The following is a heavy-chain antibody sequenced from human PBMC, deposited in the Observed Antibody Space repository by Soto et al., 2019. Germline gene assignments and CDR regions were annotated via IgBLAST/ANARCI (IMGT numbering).Heavy chain of an antibody. CDR1: GFTFRSYS. V-gene: IGHV3-21*01. J-gene: IGHJ6*04. CDR2: ISSSSFSI. CDR3: AGNESSNIYRMDV. Sequence: EVQLVESGGGLVKPGGSLRLSCAASGFTFRSYSMNWVRQAPGKGLEWVSSISSSSFSINYADSVKGRFSISRDNAQNPLHLEMNNLRAEDTAVYYCAGNESSNIYRMDVCGKGTTVTVSS.